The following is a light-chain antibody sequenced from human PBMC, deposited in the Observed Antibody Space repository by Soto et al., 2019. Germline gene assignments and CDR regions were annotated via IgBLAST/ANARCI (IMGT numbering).Light chain of an antibody. J-gene: IGKJ2*01. CDR1: QSVSSY. V-gene: IGKV3-11*01. CDR3: QQRSNWQPMYT. CDR2: DAS. Sequence: EVLLTQSPVTLSLSPGERVTLSCRASQSVSSYLAWYRQKPGQAPRLLIYDASNRTTGIPARFSGSGSGTDFTRTISSLEPEDFAVYYCQQRSNWQPMYTCGQGTNLEIK.